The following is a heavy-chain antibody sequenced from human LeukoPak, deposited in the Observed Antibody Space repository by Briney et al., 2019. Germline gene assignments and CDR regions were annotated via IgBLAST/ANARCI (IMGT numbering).Heavy chain of an antibody. V-gene: IGHV4-38-2*02. Sequence: SETLSLTCTVSGYSISSGYYWGWIRQPPGKGLEWIGSIYHSGSTYYNPSLKSRVTISVDTSKNQFSLKLSSVTAADTAVYYCARDISDFWSGYNWFDPWGQGTLVTVSS. CDR3: ARDISDFWSGYNWFDP. D-gene: IGHD3-3*01. CDR1: GYSISSGYY. CDR2: IYHSGST. J-gene: IGHJ5*02.